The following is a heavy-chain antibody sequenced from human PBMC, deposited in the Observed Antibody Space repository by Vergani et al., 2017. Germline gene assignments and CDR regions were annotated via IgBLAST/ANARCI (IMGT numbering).Heavy chain of an antibody. D-gene: IGHD3-9*01. CDR2: IKSDGSIT. CDR1: GFSFNSYW. V-gene: IGHV3-74*03. CDR3: ARARCIETCYMSNWLDS. J-gene: IGHJ5*01. Sequence: VESGGGLVLPGGSLRLSCSASGFSFNSYWMHWVRQVPGKGLLWVSRIKSDGSITAYADSVKGRFTISRDNAQNTLYLQMNSLRVEDTGVYYCARARCIETCYMSNWLDSWGQGTLVTVSS.